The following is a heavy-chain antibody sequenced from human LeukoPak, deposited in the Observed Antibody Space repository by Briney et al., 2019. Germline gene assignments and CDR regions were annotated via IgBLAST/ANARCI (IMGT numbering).Heavy chain of an antibody. CDR1: GFTFSGFA. J-gene: IGHJ4*02. D-gene: IGHD3-22*01. CDR3: AKGGYYYDSSGHPTVYYFDY. CDR2: ISNSGGST. V-gene: IGHV3-23*01. Sequence: PGGSLRLSCAASGFTFSGFAMSWVRQAPGKGLEWVSTISNSGGSTYYADSVKGRFTISRDNSKNTLYLQMNSLRAEDTAVYYCAKGGYYYDSSGHPTVYYFDYWGQGTLVTVSS.